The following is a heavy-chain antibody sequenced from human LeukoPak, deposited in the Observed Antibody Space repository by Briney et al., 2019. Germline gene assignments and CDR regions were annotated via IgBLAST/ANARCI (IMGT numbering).Heavy chain of an antibody. J-gene: IGHJ5*02. D-gene: IGHD3-10*01. CDR1: GGSISSGGYS. CDR3: ARQITMVRGVIKVWFDP. V-gene: IGHV4-30-2*01. Sequence: SQTLSLTCAVSGGSISSGGYSWSWIRQPPGKGLEWIGYIYLSGSTYYNPSLKSRVTISVDRSKNQFSLKLSSVTAADTAVYYCARQITMVRGVIKVWFDPWGQGTLVTVSS. CDR2: IYLSGST.